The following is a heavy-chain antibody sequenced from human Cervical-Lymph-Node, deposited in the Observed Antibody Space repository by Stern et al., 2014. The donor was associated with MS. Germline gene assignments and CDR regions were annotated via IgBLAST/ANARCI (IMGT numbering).Heavy chain of an antibody. CDR3: ARDRAVVIPMLSLDY. CDR1: GFTFSSYS. D-gene: IGHD4-23*01. V-gene: IGHV3-21*01. CDR2: ISSSSSYI. J-gene: IGHJ4*02. Sequence: EVQLVESGGGLVKPGGSLRLSCAASGFTFSSYSMNWVRQAPGKGLEGVSSISSSSSYIYYADSVKGRFTISRDNAKNSLYLQMNSLRGEDTAVYYCARDRAVVIPMLSLDYWGQGTLVTVSS.